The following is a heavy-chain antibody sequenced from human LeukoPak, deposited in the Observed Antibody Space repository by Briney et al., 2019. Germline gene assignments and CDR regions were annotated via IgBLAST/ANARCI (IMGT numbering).Heavy chain of an antibody. V-gene: IGHV3-49*04. J-gene: IGHJ4*02. Sequence: GGSLRLSCTASGFTFGDYAMSWVRQAPVKGLEWVGFIRSKAYGGTTVYAASVKGRFTISRDDSKSIAYLQMNSLKTEDTAVYYCTRVPSLPIYYSSYGDTAFFDYWGQGTLVTVSS. CDR1: GFTFGDYA. CDR2: IRSKAYGGTT. CDR3: TRVPSLPIYYSSYGDTAFFDY. D-gene: IGHD4-17*01.